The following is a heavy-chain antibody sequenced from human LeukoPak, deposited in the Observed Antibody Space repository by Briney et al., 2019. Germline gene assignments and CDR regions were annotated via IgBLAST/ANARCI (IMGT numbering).Heavy chain of an antibody. J-gene: IGHJ6*03. CDR3: ARVFTSLVVVITYYMDV. D-gene: IGHD3-3*01. CDR2: ISTNNGNT. CDR1: GYSFSNYG. Sequence: GASVKVSCKRSGYSFSNYGISWVRQAPGRGLEWVGWISTNNGNTNNEQKFQVRSTMSTDTSTSTPYMELRSLRVDHTAAYYCARVFTSLVVVITYYMDVWGKGTTVTVSS. V-gene: IGHV1-18*01.